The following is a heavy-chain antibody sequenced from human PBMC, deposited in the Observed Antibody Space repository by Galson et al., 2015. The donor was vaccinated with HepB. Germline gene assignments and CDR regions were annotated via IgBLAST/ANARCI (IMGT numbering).Heavy chain of an antibody. CDR3: ARHSDPQYYYDSSAFDI. CDR2: ISAYNGNT. CDR1: GYTFTSYG. Sequence: SVKVSCKASGYTFTSYGISWVRQAPGQGLEWMGWISAYNGNTNYAQKLQGRVTMTTDTSTSTAYMELRSLRSDDTAVYYCARHSDPQYYYDSSAFDIWGQGTMVTVSS. V-gene: IGHV1-18*01. D-gene: IGHD3-22*01. J-gene: IGHJ3*02.